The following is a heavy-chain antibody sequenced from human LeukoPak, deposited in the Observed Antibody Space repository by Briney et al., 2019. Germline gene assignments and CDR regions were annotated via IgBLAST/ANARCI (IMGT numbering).Heavy chain of an antibody. J-gene: IGHJ6*03. D-gene: IGHD3-9*01. CDR2: ISSDGIKS. CDR1: GFTFSNHG. Sequence: GGSLRLSCAASGFTFSNHGIHWVRQTPGKGLEWVAAISSDGIKSHYADSVKGRFTISRDNSKSTLYLQMNSLRADDTALYYCAREGHYDILTGYSPLEYYFYYMDVWGKGTTVTVSS. V-gene: IGHV3-30*04. CDR3: AREGHYDILTGYSPLEYYFYYMDV.